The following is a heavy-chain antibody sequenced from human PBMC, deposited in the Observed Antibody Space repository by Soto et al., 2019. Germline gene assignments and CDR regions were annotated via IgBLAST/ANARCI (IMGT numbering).Heavy chain of an antibody. CDR2: ISSSGSTI. V-gene: IGHV3-48*03. CDR3: ARMERDVVVVAATPYYYYYGMDV. J-gene: IGHJ6*02. CDR1: GFTFSSYE. Sequence: GGSLRLSCAASGFTFSSYEMNWVRQAPGKGLEWVSYISSSGSTIYYADSVKGRFTISRDNAKNSLYLQMNSLRAEDTAVYYCARMERDVVVVAATPYYYYYGMDVWGQGTTVTVSS. D-gene: IGHD2-15*01.